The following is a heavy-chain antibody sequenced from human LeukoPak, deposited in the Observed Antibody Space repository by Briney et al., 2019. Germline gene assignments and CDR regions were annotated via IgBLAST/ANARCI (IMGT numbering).Heavy chain of an antibody. J-gene: IGHJ4*02. V-gene: IGHV3-30*02. CDR3: AKDKDPWKSTSISDFDY. CDR1: GFTFSSYG. CDR2: IRYDGSNK. D-gene: IGHD1-1*01. Sequence: LSGGSLRLSCAASGFTFSSYGMHWVRQAPGKGLEWVAFIRYDGSNKYYADSVKGRFTISRDNSKNTLYLQMNSLRAEDTAMYFCAKDKDPWKSTSISDFDYWGQGTLVTVSS.